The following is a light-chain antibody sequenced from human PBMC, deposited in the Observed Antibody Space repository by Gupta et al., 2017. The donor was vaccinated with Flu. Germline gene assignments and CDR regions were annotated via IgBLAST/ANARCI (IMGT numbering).Light chain of an antibody. CDR2: SNN. Sequence: RVTISCSGTSSKIGSNTVNWYQQLPGTAPKLLINSNNQRPSGVPDRFSGSKSGTSASLAISGLQAEDEADYYCAAWDGSLNGRVFGGGTKLTVL. V-gene: IGLV1-44*01. CDR3: AAWDGSLNGRV. CDR1: SSKIGSNT. J-gene: IGLJ3*02.